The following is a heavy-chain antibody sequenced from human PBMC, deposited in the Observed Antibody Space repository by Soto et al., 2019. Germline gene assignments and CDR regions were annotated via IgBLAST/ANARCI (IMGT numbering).Heavy chain of an antibody. CDR2: IIPIFGTA. CDR1: GGTFNSYA. CDR3: ARGPKEIATIDYFDY. J-gene: IGHJ4*02. V-gene: IGHV1-69*13. Sequence: GASVKVSCKASGGTFNSYAIGWARQAPGQGLEWMGGIIPIFGTANYAQKFQGRVTITADESTSTAYMELSSLRSEDTAVYYCARGPKEIATIDYFDYWGQGTLVTVSS. D-gene: IGHD5-12*01.